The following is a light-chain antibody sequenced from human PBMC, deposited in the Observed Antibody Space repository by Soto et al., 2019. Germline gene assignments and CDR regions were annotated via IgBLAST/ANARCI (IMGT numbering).Light chain of an antibody. Sequence: SYELTQPPSVSVAPGKTARITCGGNNIGSKSVHWYQQKPGQAPVLVIYYDSDRPSGIPERFSGSNSGNTATLTISRVEAGDEADYYCQVWDSSSDPPDAVFGGGTQLTVL. V-gene: IGLV3-21*04. CDR1: NIGSKS. CDR3: QVWDSSSDPPDAV. CDR2: YDS. J-gene: IGLJ7*01.